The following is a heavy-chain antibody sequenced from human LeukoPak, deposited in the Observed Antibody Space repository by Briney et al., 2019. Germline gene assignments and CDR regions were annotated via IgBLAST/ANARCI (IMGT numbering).Heavy chain of an antibody. J-gene: IGHJ5*02. Sequence: GGSLRLSCAASGFTFSRSGMHWVRQAPGKGLEWVAVIWFDGSNKYYADSVKGRFTISRDNSKNTLYLQMNSLRAKDTAVYYCAKDRYDSSGEFDPWGQGTLVTVSS. CDR3: AKDRYDSSGEFDP. V-gene: IGHV3-33*06. CDR2: IWFDGSNK. CDR1: GFTFSRSG. D-gene: IGHD3-22*01.